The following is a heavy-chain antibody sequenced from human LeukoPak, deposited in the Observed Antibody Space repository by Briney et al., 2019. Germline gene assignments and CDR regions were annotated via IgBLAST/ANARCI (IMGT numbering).Heavy chain of an antibody. CDR3: ARDLLNLEYYYDSSGPGDY. CDR1: GFTVSSNY. CDR2: IYSGGST. Sequence: GGSLRLSCAASGFTVSSNYMSWVRQAPGKGLEWVSVIYSGGSTYYADSVKGRFTISRDNSKNTLYLQMNSLRAEDTAVYYCARDLLNLEYYYDSSGPGDYWGQGTLVTVSS. J-gene: IGHJ4*02. D-gene: IGHD3-22*01. V-gene: IGHV3-66*01.